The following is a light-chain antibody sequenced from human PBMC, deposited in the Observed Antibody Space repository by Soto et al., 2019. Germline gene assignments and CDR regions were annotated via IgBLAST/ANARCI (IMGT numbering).Light chain of an antibody. CDR1: QSVSSNY. J-gene: IGKJ2*01. CDR2: GAS. CDR3: QHYGSSADA. Sequence: EIVLKQSPGTLSLSPGERATLSCRASQSVSSNYLAWYQQKPGQAPRLLIYGASSSATGIPDRFSGRGSGTDFTLTISRLEPEDFAVYYWQHYGSSADAFGQGTTLESK. V-gene: IGKV3-20*01.